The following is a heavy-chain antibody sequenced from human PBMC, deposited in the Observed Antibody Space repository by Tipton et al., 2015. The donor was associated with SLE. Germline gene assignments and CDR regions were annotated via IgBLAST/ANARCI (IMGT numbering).Heavy chain of an antibody. Sequence: TLSLTCTVSGGSISSYYWSWIRQPPGKGLEWIGYMYYSGSTNYNPPLKSRVTISVDTSKNQFSLKLSSVTAADTAVYYCVRGGNVWGSYRPFDYWGQGTLVTVSS. D-gene: IGHD3-16*02. CDR1: GGSISSYY. CDR3: VRGGNVWGSYRPFDY. J-gene: IGHJ4*02. CDR2: MYYSGST. V-gene: IGHV4-59*01.